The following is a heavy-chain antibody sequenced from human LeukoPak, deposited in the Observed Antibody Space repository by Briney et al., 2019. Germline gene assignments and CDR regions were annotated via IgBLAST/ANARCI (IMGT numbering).Heavy chain of an antibody. V-gene: IGHV1-69*06. D-gene: IGHD6-13*01. CDR3: ARSPAAAGILCDDY. CDR1: GGTFSSYA. J-gene: IGHJ4*02. CDR2: IIPIFGTA. Sequence: SVKVSCKASGGTFSSYAISWVRQAPGQGLEWMGGIIPIFGTANYAQKFQGRVTITADKSTSTAYMELSSLRSEDTAVYYCARSPAAAGILCDDYWGQGTLVTVSS.